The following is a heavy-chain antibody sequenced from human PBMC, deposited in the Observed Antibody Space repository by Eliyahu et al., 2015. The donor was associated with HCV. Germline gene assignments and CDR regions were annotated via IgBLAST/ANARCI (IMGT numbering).Heavy chain of an antibody. V-gene: IGHV3-23*01. CDR3: AKQLWEYTVTQAGWYFDL. Sequence: EVQLLESGGGLVQPGGSLRLSCAASGFTFSXYXMSWVRQAPGKGLEWVSAISGSGGSTYYADSVKGRFTISRDNSKNTLYLQMNSLRAEDTAVYYCAKQLWEYTVTQAGWYFDLWGRGTLVTVSS. J-gene: IGHJ2*01. CDR1: GFTFSXYX. D-gene: IGHD4-17*01. CDR2: ISGSGGST.